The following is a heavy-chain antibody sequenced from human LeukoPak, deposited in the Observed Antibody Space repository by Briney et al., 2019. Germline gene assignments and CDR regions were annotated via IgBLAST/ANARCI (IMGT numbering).Heavy chain of an antibody. D-gene: IGHD4-17*01. Sequence: GESLRFSCAASGFTFSSYAMSWVRQAPGKGLEWVSAISGSGGSTYYADSVKGRFTISRDNSKNTLYLQMNSLRAEDTAVYYCAKEQLDYYGDNESFDYWGQGTLVTVSS. CDR3: AKEQLDYYGDNESFDY. CDR2: ISGSGGST. CDR1: GFTFSSYA. V-gene: IGHV3-23*01. J-gene: IGHJ4*02.